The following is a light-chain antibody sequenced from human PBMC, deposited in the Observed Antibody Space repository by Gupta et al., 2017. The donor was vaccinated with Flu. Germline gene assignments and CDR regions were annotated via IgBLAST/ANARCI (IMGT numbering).Light chain of an antibody. CDR1: SSNIGYSS. Sequence: QAVLTQPPSASGTPGQRVTISCSGSSSNIGYSSVTWYQQLPGAAPRLLFYSNDQRPSGVPSRFSASKSGTSGSLAISGLQSEDEADYYCASWDDNLSAVIFGGGTKLTVL. J-gene: IGLJ2*01. CDR3: ASWDDNLSAVI. CDR2: SND. V-gene: IGLV1-44*01.